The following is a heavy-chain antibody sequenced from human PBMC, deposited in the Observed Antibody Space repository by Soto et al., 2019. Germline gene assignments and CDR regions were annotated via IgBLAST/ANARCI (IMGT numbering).Heavy chain of an antibody. CDR1: GGSISSSSYY. J-gene: IGHJ5*02. Sequence: SETLSGTCTVSGGSISSSSYYWGWIRQPPGKGLEWIGSIYYSGSTSYNPSLKSRVTISVDTSKNHFSLKLSSVTAADTAVYYCATPFYGAYVVDRWGQGTLVTVSS. CDR2: IYYSGST. V-gene: IGHV4-39*02. CDR3: ATPFYGAYVVDR. D-gene: IGHD4-17*01.